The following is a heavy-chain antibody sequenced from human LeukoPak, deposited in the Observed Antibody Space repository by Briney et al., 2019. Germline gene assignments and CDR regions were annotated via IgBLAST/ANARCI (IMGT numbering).Heavy chain of an antibody. CDR3: ARSVGGPYHFDY. Sequence: PGGSLRLSCAASGFIYSTYNMNWVRQAPGKGLEWVSSISSSSSYTYYADSMKGRFTISRDNTKNSLYLQMNSLRAEDTAVYYCARSVGGPYHFDYWGQGTLVTVSS. V-gene: IGHV3-21*01. CDR2: ISSSSSYT. J-gene: IGHJ4*02. CDR1: GFIYSTYN. D-gene: IGHD1-26*01.